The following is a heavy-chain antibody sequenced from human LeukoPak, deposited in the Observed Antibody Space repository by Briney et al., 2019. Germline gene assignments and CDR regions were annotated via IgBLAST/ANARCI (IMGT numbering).Heavy chain of an antibody. J-gene: IGHJ3*02. CDR2: ISGSGGST. D-gene: IGHD1-26*01. CDR1: GFTFSSYG. Sequence: PGGTLRLSCAASGFTFSSYGMSWVRPAPGKGLEWGSAISGSGGSTHYADSVKGRFTISRDNSKNTLYLQMNGRRAEYTAVYYCAKGGIVHPFDIWGQGTMVSVSS. CDR3: AKGGIVHPFDI. V-gene: IGHV3-23*01.